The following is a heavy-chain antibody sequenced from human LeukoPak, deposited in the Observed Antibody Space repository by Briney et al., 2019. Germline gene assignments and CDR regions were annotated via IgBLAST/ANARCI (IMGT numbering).Heavy chain of an antibody. V-gene: IGHV1-2*02. J-gene: IGHJ4*02. CDR1: GSTFTGAH. D-gene: IGHD3-9*01. CDR3: ARVLFNSGYDY. Sequence: ASVKVSCKTSGSTFTGAHMHWVRQAPGQGLEWMGWINPNSGETKFAQRFQGRVTLIRDTAISTVYMDLGGLRSDDTAVYYCARVLFNSGYDYWGQGSLVTVSS. CDR2: INPNSGET.